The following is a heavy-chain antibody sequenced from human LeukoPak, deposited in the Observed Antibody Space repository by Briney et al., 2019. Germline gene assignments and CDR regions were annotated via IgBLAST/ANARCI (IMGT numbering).Heavy chain of an antibody. CDR3: ARPYSSDFYQYFDC. V-gene: IGHV3-7*05. CDR1: GFTFSSYW. J-gene: IGHJ4*02. D-gene: IGHD3-22*01. Sequence: GGSLRLSCAASGFTFSSYWMSWVRQAPGKGLEWVANIKQDVSEKYYVDSVKGRFTISRDNAKTSLYLQMNSLRAEETAVYYCARPYSSDFYQYFDCWGQGTLVTVSS. CDR2: IKQDVSEK.